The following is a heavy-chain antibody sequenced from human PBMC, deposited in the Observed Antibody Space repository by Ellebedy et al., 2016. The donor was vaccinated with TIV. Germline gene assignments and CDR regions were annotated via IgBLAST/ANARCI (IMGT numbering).Heavy chain of an antibody. J-gene: IGHJ2*01. Sequence: SVKVSXXASGGTFSSYAISWVRQAPGQGLEWMGRIIPILGIANYAQKFQGRVTITADKSTSTAYMELSSLRSEDTAVYYCASEVRDGYNFGAYFDLWGRGTLVTVSS. D-gene: IGHD5-24*01. CDR3: ASEVRDGYNFGAYFDL. CDR2: IIPILGIA. CDR1: GGTFSSYA. V-gene: IGHV1-69*04.